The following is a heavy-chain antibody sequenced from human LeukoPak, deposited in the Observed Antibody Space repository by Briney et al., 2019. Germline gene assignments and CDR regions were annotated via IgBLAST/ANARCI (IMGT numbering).Heavy chain of an antibody. Sequence: ASVKVSCKASGYTFTSYGISWVRQAPGQGLEGMGWISAYNGNTNYAQKLQGRVTMTRDTSTSTAYTEIKSPISDDTAVYYCARDSSLNIAAAGTFDYWGQGTLVTVSS. CDR3: ARDSSLNIAAAGTFDY. V-gene: IGHV1-18*01. D-gene: IGHD6-13*01. J-gene: IGHJ4*02. CDR1: GYTFTSYG. CDR2: ISAYNGNT.